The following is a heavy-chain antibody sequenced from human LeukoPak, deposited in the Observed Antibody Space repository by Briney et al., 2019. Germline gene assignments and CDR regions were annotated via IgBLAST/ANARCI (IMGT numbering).Heavy chain of an antibody. CDR2: ISSSSSYI. D-gene: IGHD1-20*01. J-gene: IGHJ5*02. CDR1: GFTFSSYA. V-gene: IGHV3-21*01. Sequence: PGGSLRLSCAASGFTFSSYAMSWVRQAPGKGLEWVSSISSSSSYIYYADSVKGRFTISRDNAKNSLYLQMNSLRAEDTAVYYCARDPLTGTTFNWFDPWGQGTLVTVSS. CDR3: ARDPLTGTTFNWFDP.